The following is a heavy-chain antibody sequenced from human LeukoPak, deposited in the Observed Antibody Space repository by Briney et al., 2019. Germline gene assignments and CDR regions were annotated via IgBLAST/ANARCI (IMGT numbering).Heavy chain of an antibody. V-gene: IGHV4-31*03. D-gene: IGHD3-22*01. CDR1: GGSISSGGYY. Sequence: PSETLSLTCTVSGGSISSGGYYWSWIRQHPGKGLEWIGYIYYSGSTYYNPSLKSRVTISVDTSKNQFSLKLSSVTAADTAVYYCARAPGYYDSSGYRSWEYFQHWGQAPWSPSPQ. CDR3: ARAPGYYDSSGYRSWEYFQH. CDR2: IYYSGST. J-gene: IGHJ1*01.